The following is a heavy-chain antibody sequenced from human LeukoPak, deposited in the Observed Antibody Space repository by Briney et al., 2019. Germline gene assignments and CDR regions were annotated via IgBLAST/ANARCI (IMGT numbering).Heavy chain of an antibody. Sequence: SETLSLTCVVYGGSFSGYYWSWIRQPPGKGLEWIGEINHSGSTNYNPSLKSRVTISVDTSKNQFSLKLSSVAAADTAVYYCVRGGIAAAGTDLWVPYYGMDVWGQGTTVTVSS. D-gene: IGHD6-13*01. V-gene: IGHV4-34*01. CDR1: GGSFSGYY. J-gene: IGHJ6*02. CDR2: INHSGST. CDR3: VRGGIAAAGTDLWVPYYGMDV.